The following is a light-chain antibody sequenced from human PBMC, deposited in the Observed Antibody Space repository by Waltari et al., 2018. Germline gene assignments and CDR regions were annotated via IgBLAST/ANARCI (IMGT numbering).Light chain of an antibody. CDR1: SSDVGGYDY. Sequence: QSALTQPASVSVSPGQSITISCTGTSSDVGGYDYVSWYQQHPGKAPKLMIYDVSNRPSGVPNGFSASKSSNTASLTISGLQAEDEADYYCSAYASSSTLPGVFGGGTKLTVL. CDR3: SAYASSSTLPGV. CDR2: DVS. J-gene: IGLJ3*02. V-gene: IGLV2-14*03.